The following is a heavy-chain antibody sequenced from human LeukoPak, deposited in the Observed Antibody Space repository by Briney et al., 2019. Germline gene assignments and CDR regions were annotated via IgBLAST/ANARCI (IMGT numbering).Heavy chain of an antibody. CDR1: SGSISSYY. J-gene: IGHJ4*02. D-gene: IGHD2-21*02. Sequence: SETLSLTCTVSSGSISSYYWSWIRQPPGKGLEWIGNIFYTGSTNYNPSLRNRVTISLDTSKSQFSLRLSSVTAAETAVYYCARFVHCGGDCYYLGYWGQGTLVTVSS. CDR3: ARFVHCGGDCYYLGY. CDR2: IFYTGST. V-gene: IGHV4-59*01.